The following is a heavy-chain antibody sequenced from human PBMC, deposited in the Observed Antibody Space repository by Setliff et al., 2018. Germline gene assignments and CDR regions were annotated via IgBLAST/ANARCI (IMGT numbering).Heavy chain of an antibody. CDR1: YYSISSGYY. CDR2: MYHSGST. D-gene: IGHD6-6*01. V-gene: IGHV4-38-2*01. Sequence: PSETLSLTCAVSYYSISSGYYWGWIRQPPGKGLEWIGSMYHSGSTYYSPSLESRVTISVDTSKNQFSLKLSSVTAADTAVYYCARGGSSSLKDWFDPWGQGTLVTV. J-gene: IGHJ5*02. CDR3: ARGGSSSLKDWFDP.